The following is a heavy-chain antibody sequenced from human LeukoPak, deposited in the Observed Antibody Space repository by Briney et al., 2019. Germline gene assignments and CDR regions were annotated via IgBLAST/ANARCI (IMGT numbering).Heavy chain of an antibody. Sequence: ASVKVSCKASGYTFTGYYMHWVRQAPGQGLEWMGWINPNSGGTNYAQKFQGRVTMTRDTSISTAYMELSRLRSDDTAVYYCARDGNAYDYYDSSGYYESSLDYWAQGTLVTVSS. CDR2: INPNSGGT. CDR3: ARDGNAYDYYDSSGYYESSLDY. V-gene: IGHV1-2*02. J-gene: IGHJ4*02. CDR1: GYTFTGYY. D-gene: IGHD3-22*01.